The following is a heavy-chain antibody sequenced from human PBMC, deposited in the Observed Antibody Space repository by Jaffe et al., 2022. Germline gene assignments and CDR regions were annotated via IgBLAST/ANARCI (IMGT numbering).Heavy chain of an antibody. J-gene: IGHJ4*02. CDR2: IDSRGTFV. V-gene: IGHV3-11*01. Sequence: QVQVVESGGGLVKPGGSLRLSCAASGFTFSDYDMSWIRQAPGKGVEWISDIDSRGTFVYYADSVKGRFTISRDNAKNSLYLQMDSLRVEDTAVYYCVTGGTYYYDSWGQGTLVTVSS. CDR3: VTGGTYYYDS. CDR1: GFTFSDYD.